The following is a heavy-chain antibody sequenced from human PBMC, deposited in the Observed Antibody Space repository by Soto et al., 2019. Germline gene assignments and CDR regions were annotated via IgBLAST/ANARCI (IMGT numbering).Heavy chain of an antibody. CDR2: ISGSGFKK. J-gene: IGHJ5*02. CDR3: AKNQGVELVPLATVDWFDP. CDR1: GFIFENFG. D-gene: IGHD1-26*01. Sequence: GGSLRLSCAASGFIFENFGMSWVRQAPGKGLEWISSISGSGFKKYYANSVKGRFTISRDNSKSTVYLELNNLGAEDTAVYHCAKNQGVELVPLATVDWFDPWGQGSVVTVSS. V-gene: IGHV3-23*01.